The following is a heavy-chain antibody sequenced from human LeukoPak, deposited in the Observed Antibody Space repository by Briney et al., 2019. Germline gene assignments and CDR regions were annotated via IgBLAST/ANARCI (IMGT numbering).Heavy chain of an antibody. CDR1: GFTVSSSY. CDR3: ARGTIRDGTREHLYYFDH. CDR2: IYSGGST. V-gene: IGHV3-53*01. Sequence: PGGSLRLSCAASGFTVSSSYMSWVRQAPGKGLEWVSVIYSGGSTYYADSVKGRFTISRDNSKNTLYLQMNSLRAEDTAVYYCARGTIRDGTREHLYYFDHWGQGALVTVSS. J-gene: IGHJ4*02. D-gene: IGHD1-1*01.